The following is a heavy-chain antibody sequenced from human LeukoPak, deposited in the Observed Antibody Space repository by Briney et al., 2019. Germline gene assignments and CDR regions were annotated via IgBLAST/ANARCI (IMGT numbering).Heavy chain of an antibody. CDR2: ISGSGGST. D-gene: IGHD4-17*01. CDR1: GFTFSTFSNFA. V-gene: IGHV3-23*01. J-gene: IGHJ4*02. CDR3: AKGHSDFGTGFDG. Sequence: GGSLRLSCAASGFTFSTFSNFAMSWVRQAPGERLECVSVISGSGGSTYYADSVKGRFTISRDNSKKTLDLQMNSLRAEDTAVYFCAKGHSDFGTGFDGWGQGTLVTVSS.